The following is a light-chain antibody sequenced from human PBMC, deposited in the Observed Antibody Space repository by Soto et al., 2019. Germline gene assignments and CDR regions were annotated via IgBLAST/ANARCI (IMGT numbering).Light chain of an antibody. Sequence: EVVLTQFPGTLSLSPGERATLSCRASQSLHSNFLVWYQQKPGQAPRLLISSTSRRATGIPDRFSGSGSGTDFTLTISRLAPEDFAVYYCHQSGISPLTFGPGTRVDVK. CDR1: QSLHSNF. J-gene: IGKJ3*01. CDR3: HQSGISPLT. CDR2: STS. V-gene: IGKV3-20*01.